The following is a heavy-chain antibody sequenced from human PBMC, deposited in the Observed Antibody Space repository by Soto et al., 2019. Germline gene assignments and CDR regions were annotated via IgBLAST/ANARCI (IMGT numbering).Heavy chain of an antibody. CDR3: ANSLGDRWNTYYFDY. Sequence: EVQVLESGGDLVQPGGSLRLSCAASGFTFGMYSMSWVRQAPGKGLEWVSGISGSGESTYYADSVKGRFNISRDNSKNTLYLQMYSLRPEDTAVYYCANSLGDRWNTYYFDYWGQGTLVTVSS. D-gene: IGHD1-1*01. J-gene: IGHJ4*02. V-gene: IGHV3-23*01. CDR2: ISGSGEST. CDR1: GFTFGMYS.